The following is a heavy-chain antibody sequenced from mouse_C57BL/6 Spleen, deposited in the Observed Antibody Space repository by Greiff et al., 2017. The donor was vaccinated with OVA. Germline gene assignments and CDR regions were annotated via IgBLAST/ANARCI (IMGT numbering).Heavy chain of an antibody. D-gene: IGHD2-4*01. CDR2: INPNNGGT. J-gene: IGHJ2*01. CDR1: GYTFTDYY. Sequence: EVQLQQSGPELVKPGASVKISCKASGYTFTDYYMNWVKQSHGKSLEWIGDINPNNGGTSYNQKFKGKATLTVDKSSSTAYMELRSLTSEDSAVYYCARRDYDDLYYFDYWGQGTTLTVSS. CDR3: ARRDYDDLYYFDY. V-gene: IGHV1-26*01.